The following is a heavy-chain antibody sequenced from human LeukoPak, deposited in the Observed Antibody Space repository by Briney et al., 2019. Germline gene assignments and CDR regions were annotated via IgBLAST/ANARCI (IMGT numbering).Heavy chain of an antibody. J-gene: IGHJ4*02. CDR3: ARDGRSSTSCYTL. D-gene: IGHD2-2*02. Sequence: PSETLSLTCAVYGGSFSGYYWSWIRQPPGKGLEWIGEINHSGSTNYNPSLKSRVTISVDTSKNQFSLKLSSVTAADTAVYYCARDGRSSTSCYTLWGQGTLVTVSS. CDR1: GGSFSGYY. CDR2: INHSGST. V-gene: IGHV4-34*01.